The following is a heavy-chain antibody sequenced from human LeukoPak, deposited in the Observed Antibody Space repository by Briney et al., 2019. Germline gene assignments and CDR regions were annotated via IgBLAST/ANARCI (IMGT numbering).Heavy chain of an antibody. D-gene: IGHD6-19*01. J-gene: IGHJ6*03. CDR1: GFTFGDYA. Sequence: GGTLRLSCTASGFTFGDYAMSWFRQAPGKGLEWVGFIRSKAYGGTTEYAASVKGRFTISRDDSKSIAYLQMNSLKTEDTAVYYCTRDVVAGLYYYYYYYMDVWGKGTTVTVSS. CDR2: IRSKAYGGTT. V-gene: IGHV3-49*03. CDR3: TRDVVAGLYYYYYYYMDV.